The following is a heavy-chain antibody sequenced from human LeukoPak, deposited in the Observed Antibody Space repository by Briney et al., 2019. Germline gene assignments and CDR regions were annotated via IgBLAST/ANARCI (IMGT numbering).Heavy chain of an antibody. CDR1: GGSISSGGYY. Sequence: SETLSLTCTVSGGSISSGGYYWSWIRQHPGKGLEWIGYIYYSGSTYYNPSLKSRVTISVDTSKNQFSLKLSSVTAADTAVYYCAREEMATSSFDYWGQGTLVTVSS. D-gene: IGHD5-24*01. V-gene: IGHV4-31*03. J-gene: IGHJ4*02. CDR2: IYYSGST. CDR3: AREEMATSSFDY.